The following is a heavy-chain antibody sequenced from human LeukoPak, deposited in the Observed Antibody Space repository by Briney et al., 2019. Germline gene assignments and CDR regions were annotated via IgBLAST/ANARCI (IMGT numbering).Heavy chain of an antibody. CDR2: MYHSGNT. Sequence: SETLSLTCTVSGGSISSPYYWGWIRQPPGKGLEWIGSMYHSGNTYYNPSLKSRVTISVDTSKNQFSLKLNSVTAADTAVYFCARGIVGATLYYYYYYYMDVWGKGTTVTVSS. CDR1: GGSISSPYY. CDR3: ARGIVGATLYYYYYYYMDV. D-gene: IGHD1-26*01. J-gene: IGHJ6*03. V-gene: IGHV4-38-2*02.